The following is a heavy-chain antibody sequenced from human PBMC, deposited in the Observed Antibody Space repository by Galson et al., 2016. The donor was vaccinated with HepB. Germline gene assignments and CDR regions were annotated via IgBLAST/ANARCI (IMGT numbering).Heavy chain of an antibody. J-gene: IGHJ6*02. CDR2: INSSGGT. CDR1: GYPFTRYY. V-gene: IGHV1-46*01. D-gene: IGHD3-10*01. Sequence: SVKVSCKASGYPFTRYYLHWVRQAPGQAPEWMGVINSSGGTNYAQRFQGRVAMTRDTSTSTVYLDLSSLRFEDTALYYCAREPHGRTGDYYYYYGMDVWGQGTTVTVSS. CDR3: AREPHGRTGDYYYYYGMDV.